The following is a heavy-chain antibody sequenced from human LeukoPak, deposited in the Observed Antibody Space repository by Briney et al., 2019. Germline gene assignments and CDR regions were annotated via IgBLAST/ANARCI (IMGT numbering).Heavy chain of an antibody. D-gene: IGHD3-22*01. CDR3: TRHYYDSSGLIDY. Sequence: GGSLRLSCAASGFTFSGSAMHWVRQASGEGLEWVGRIRSKANSYATAYAASVKGRFTISRDDSKNTAYLQMNSLKTEDTAVYYCTRHYYDSSGLIDYWGQGTLVTVSS. J-gene: IGHJ4*02. CDR2: IRSKANSYAT. CDR1: GFTFSGSA. V-gene: IGHV3-73*01.